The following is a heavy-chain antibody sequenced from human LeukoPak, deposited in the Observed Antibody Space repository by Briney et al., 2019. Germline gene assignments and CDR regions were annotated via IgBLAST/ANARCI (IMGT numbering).Heavy chain of an antibody. Sequence: GGSLRLSCAASGFTFSSYAMSWVRQAPGKGLEWVSAISGSGGSTYYADSVKGRFTISRDNSKNTLYLQMNSLRAEDTAVYYCAKGGWVVRGVITYTAYYWGQGTLVTVSS. D-gene: IGHD3-10*01. J-gene: IGHJ4*02. CDR3: AKGGWVVRGVITYTAYY. CDR1: GFTFSSYA. CDR2: ISGSGGST. V-gene: IGHV3-23*01.